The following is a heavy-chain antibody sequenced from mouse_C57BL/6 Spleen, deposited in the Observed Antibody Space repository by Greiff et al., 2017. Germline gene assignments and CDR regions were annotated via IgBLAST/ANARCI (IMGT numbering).Heavy chain of an antibody. D-gene: IGHD2-1*01. CDR2: IYPGNSDT. J-gene: IGHJ1*03. CDR1: GYTFTSYW. V-gene: IGHV1-5*01. Sequence: VQLQQSGTVLARPGASVKMSCKTSGYTFTSYWMHWVKQRPGQGLEWIGAIYPGNSDTSYNQKFKGKAKLTAVTSASTAYMELSSLTNEDSAVYYCTKLSIYYGTPLRYFDVWGTGTTVTVSS. CDR3: TKLSIYYGTPLRYFDV.